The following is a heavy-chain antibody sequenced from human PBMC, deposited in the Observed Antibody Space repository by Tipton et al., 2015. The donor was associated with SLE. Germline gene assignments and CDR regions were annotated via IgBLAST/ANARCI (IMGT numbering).Heavy chain of an antibody. CDR3: SRGTKTTVTGFDY. Sequence: GSLRLSCAASGFTFSSYSMNWVRQAPGKGLEWVSSISSSSSYIYYADSVEGRFTISRDNAKNSLYLQMNSLRAEDTAVYYCSRGTKTTVTGFDYWGQGTLVTVSS. D-gene: IGHD4-17*01. J-gene: IGHJ4*02. CDR2: ISSSSSYI. CDR1: GFTFSSYS. V-gene: IGHV3-21*03.